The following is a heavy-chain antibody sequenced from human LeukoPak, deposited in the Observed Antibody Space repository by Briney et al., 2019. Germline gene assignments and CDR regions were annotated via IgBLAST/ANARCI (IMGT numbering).Heavy chain of an antibody. D-gene: IGHD3-10*01. CDR3: ASSGLMRESFDY. J-gene: IGHJ4*02. CDR2: IYTSGST. Sequence: PSETLSLTCTVSGGSISNYYWSWIRQPAGKGLEWIGRIYTSGSTNYNPSLKSRVAISVGKSKNQFSLKLSSVTAADTAVYYCASSGLMRESFDYWGQGTLVTVSS. CDR1: GGSISNYY. V-gene: IGHV4-4*07.